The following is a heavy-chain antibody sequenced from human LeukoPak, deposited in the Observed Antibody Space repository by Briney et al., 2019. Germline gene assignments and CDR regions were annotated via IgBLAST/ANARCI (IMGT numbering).Heavy chain of an antibody. D-gene: IGHD1-26*01. CDR2: IYHSGTT. CDR3: ARGKAYSGSYYGIFDY. CDR1: GYSISNDYY. V-gene: IGHV4-38-2*02. Sequence: PSETLSLTCTVSGYSISNDYYWTWLRQPPGKGLEWIGGIYHSGTTYYNPSLRSRVSISLDTSKTHFSLKLSSATAADTAVYYCARGKAYSGSYYGIFDYWGQGTLVTVSS. J-gene: IGHJ4*02.